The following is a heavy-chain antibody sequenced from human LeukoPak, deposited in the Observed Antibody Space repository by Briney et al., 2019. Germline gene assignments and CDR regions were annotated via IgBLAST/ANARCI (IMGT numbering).Heavy chain of an antibody. CDR3: ARGGSGYDSFYYYGMDV. J-gene: IGHJ6*02. CDR1: GGSINSYY. D-gene: IGHD5-12*01. CDR2: IYYSGST. V-gene: IGHV4-59*01. Sequence: SETLSLTCTVSGGSINSYYWSWIRQPPGKGLEWMGYIYYSGSTKYNPSLKSRVTISVDTSKNQFSLKLRSVTAADTAVYYCARGGSGYDSFYYYGMDVWGQGTTVTVSS.